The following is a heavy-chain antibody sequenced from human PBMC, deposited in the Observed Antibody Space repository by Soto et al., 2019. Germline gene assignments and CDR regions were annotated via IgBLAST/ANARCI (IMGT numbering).Heavy chain of an antibody. V-gene: IGHV1-2*02. CDR2: INPKFGDT. D-gene: IGHD3-10*02. CDR3: SRNMDYYYGRGSGNGHGV. CDR1: GYTFTAYY. Sequence: QVQLVQSGAEVKEPGDSVRVSCEASGYTFTAYYIHWVRQAPGQGLEWMGWINPKFGDTTYAQDFQGRVCMTRDMSISTVYVELSRLTSDDTAIYYCSRNMDYYYGRGSGNGHGVWGQGTTVTVFS. J-gene: IGHJ6*02.